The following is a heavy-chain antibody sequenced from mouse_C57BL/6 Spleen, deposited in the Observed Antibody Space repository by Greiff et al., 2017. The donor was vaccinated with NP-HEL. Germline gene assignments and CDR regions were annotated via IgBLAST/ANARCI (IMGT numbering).Heavy chain of an antibody. J-gene: IGHJ3*01. CDR2: ISYDGSN. V-gene: IGHV3-6*01. CDR1: GYSITSGYY. CDR3: ARDRDYDGGFAY. Sequence: EVQLVESGPGLVKPSQSLSLTCSVPGYSITSGYYWNWIRQFPGNKLEWRGYISYDGSNNYNPSLKNRISITRDTSKNQFFLKLNSVTTEDTATYYCARDRDYDGGFAYWGQGTLVTVSA. D-gene: IGHD2-4*01.